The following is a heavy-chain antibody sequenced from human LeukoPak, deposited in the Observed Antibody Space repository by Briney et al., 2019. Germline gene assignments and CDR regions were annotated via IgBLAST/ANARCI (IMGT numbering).Heavy chain of an antibody. D-gene: IGHD6-13*01. CDR2: INHSGST. J-gene: IGHJ4*02. V-gene: IGHV4-34*01. CDR3: ARARIAAAGRYYFDY. Sequence: PSETLSLTCAVYGGSFSGYYWSWIRQPPGKGLEWIGEINHSGSTNYNPSLKSRVTISVDTSKNQFSLKLSSATAADTAVYYCARARIAAAGRYYFDYWGQGTLVTVSS. CDR1: GGSFSGYY.